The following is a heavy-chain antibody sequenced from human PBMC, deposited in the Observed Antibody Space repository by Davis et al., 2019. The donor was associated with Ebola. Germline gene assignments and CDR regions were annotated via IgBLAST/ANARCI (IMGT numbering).Heavy chain of an antibody. CDR2: INTYNGNT. CDR3: ARDWNTAMVSGLDY. CDR1: GYTFTSYV. J-gene: IGHJ4*02. Sequence: AASVKVSCKASGYTFTSYVIHWVRQAPGQRLEWMGWINTYNGNTIYSQKFQGRVTMTTDTSTSTAYMELRSLTSDDTAVYYCARDWNTAMVSGLDYWGLGTLVTVSS. V-gene: IGHV1-3*04. D-gene: IGHD5-18*01.